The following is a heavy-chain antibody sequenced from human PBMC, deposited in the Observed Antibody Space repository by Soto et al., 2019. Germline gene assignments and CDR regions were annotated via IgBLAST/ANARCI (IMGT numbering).Heavy chain of an antibody. CDR3: ASHPRDSSGYWYYFDY. J-gene: IGHJ4*02. Sequence: PGGSLRLSCAASGFTFSSYWMHWVRQAPGKGLVWVSRTNSDESRTTYGDSVKGRFTISRDNAKNSLYLQMNSLRAEDTAVYYCASHPRDSSGYWYYFDYWGQGTLVTVSS. CDR2: TNSDESRT. D-gene: IGHD3-22*01. CDR1: GFTFSSYW. V-gene: IGHV3-74*01.